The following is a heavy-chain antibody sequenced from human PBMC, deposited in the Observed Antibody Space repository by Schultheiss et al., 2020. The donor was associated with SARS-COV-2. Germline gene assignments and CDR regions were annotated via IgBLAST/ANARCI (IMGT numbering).Heavy chain of an antibody. J-gene: IGHJ6*02. CDR1: GGTFSSYA. V-gene: IGHV1-69*06. D-gene: IGHD3-9*01. CDR2: IIPIFGTA. Sequence: SVKVSCKASGGTFSSYAISWVRQAPGQGLEWMGRIIPIFGTANYAQKFQGRVTITADKSTSTAYMELSSLRSDDTAVYYCARYDILTGNGMDVWGQGTTVTVSS. CDR3: ARYDILTGNGMDV.